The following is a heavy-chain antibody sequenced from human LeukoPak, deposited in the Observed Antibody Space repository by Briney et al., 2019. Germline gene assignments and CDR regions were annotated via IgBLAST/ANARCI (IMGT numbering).Heavy chain of an antibody. V-gene: IGHV3-48*04. Sequence: GGSLRLSCAASGFTFSSYSMNWVRQAPGKGLEWVSYISSSSSTIYYADSVKGRFTISRDNAKNSLYLQMNSLRAEDTAVYYCARDVVGAAAGPTPPRIGWYFDLWGRGTLVTVSS. CDR1: GFTFSSYS. CDR2: ISSSSSTI. D-gene: IGHD6-13*01. J-gene: IGHJ2*01. CDR3: ARDVVGAAAGPTPPRIGWYFDL.